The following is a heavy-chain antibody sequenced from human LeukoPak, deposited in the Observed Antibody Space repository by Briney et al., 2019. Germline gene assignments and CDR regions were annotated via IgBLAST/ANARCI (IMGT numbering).Heavy chain of an antibody. CDR3: ARGRPAAGQYYFDY. CDR1: GDSVSSSRDA. Sequence: SQTLSLTCAISGDSVSSSRDAWNWIRQSPSRGLEWLGRTYYRSQWYNDYAASVKSRITINPDTSKSQFSLQLNSVTPEDTAVYYCARGRPAAGQYYFDYWGQGTLVTVSS. J-gene: IGHJ4*02. D-gene: IGHD6-13*01. V-gene: IGHV6-1*01. CDR2: TYYRSQWYN.